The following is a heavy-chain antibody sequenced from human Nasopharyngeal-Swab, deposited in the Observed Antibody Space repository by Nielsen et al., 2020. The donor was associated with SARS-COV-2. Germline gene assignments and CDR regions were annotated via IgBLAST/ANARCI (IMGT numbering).Heavy chain of an antibody. CDR1: GGPGRSGSYY. V-gene: IGHV4-39*01. J-gene: IGHJ4*02. CDR2: VDYSGSS. Sequence: SETLPLTCTVFGGPGRSGSYYWSWIRQPPGKGLEWIGYVDYSGSSYYNPPLKRRITISVATSKNQFSLKLSSVTAADTAVYYCARHPTTAFDYWGQGTLVTVSS. D-gene: IGHD4-11*01. CDR3: ARHPTTAFDY.